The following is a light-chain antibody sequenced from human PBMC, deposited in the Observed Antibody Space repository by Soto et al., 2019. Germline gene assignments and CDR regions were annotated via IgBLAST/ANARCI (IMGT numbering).Light chain of an antibody. V-gene: IGKV1-39*01. J-gene: IGKJ1*01. CDR2: AAS. CDR1: QSISSW. CDR3: QQSFSSPPWT. Sequence: DIPMTQSASTLSASVGDRVTITCRASQSISSWLAWCQQKPGKAPNLLIYAASSLHSGVPSRFSGSGSGTDFTLTISSLQPEDFATYYCQQSFSSPPWTFGQGTKVDI.